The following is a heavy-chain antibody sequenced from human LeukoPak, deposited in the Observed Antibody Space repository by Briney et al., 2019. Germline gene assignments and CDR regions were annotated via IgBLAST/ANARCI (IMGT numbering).Heavy chain of an antibody. CDR1: GFTFSSYA. CDR2: ISGSGGST. CDR3: AKTYYYDSSGHLGFDY. Sequence: GWSLRLSCAASGFTFSSYAMSWVRQAPGKGLEWVSAISGSGGSTYYADSVKGRFTISRDNSKNTLYLQMNSLRAEDTAVYYCAKTYYYDSSGHLGFDYWGQGTLVTVSS. J-gene: IGHJ4*02. V-gene: IGHV3-23*01. D-gene: IGHD3-22*01.